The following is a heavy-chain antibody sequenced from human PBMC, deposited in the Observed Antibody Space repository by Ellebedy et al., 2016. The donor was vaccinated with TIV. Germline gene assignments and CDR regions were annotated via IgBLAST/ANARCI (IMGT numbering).Heavy chain of an antibody. J-gene: IGHJ3*02. D-gene: IGHD3-3*01. CDR1: GGTFSSYA. Sequence: SVKVSCXASGGTFSSYAISWVRQAPGQGLEWMGGIIPIFGTANYAQKFQGRVTITADESTSTAYMELSSLRSEDTAVYYCATRGRGGGYYTGYAFDIWGQGTMVTVSS. V-gene: IGHV1-69*13. CDR3: ATRGRGGGYYTGYAFDI. CDR2: IIPIFGTA.